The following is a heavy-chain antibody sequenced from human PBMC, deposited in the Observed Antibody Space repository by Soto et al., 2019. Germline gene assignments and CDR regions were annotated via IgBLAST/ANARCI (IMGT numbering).Heavy chain of an antibody. CDR3: AKDQTSGQGSFDS. CDR1: GFTFNLYG. J-gene: IGHJ4*02. V-gene: IGHV3-30*18. CDR2: ISYDGSNQ. Sequence: GGSLRLSCAASGFTFNLYGMHWVRQAPDKGLEWVALISYDGSNQYYADSVKGRFTISRDNSKNTLFLQMNSLRADDTAVYYCAKDQTSGQGSFDSWGQGTLVTVSS.